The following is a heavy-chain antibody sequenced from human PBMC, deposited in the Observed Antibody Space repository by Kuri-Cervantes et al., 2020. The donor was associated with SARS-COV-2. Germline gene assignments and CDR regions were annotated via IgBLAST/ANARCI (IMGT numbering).Heavy chain of an antibody. CDR1: GFIFSNYW. V-gene: IGHV3-7*01. CDR3: ARAPPPSWGVVIVRRKSNYGMDV. CDR2: LKQDGEEK. J-gene: IGHJ6*02. D-gene: IGHD3-3*01. Sequence: GGSLRLSCVASGFIFSNYWMSWVRQAPGRGLEWVANLKQDGEEKYYVDSVKGRFTISSDTAKASVYLQMNSLRAEDTAVYYCARAPPPSWGVVIVRRKSNYGMDVWGQGTTVTVSS.